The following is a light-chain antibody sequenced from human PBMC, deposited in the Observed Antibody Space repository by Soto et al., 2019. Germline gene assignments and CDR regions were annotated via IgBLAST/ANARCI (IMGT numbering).Light chain of an antibody. V-gene: IGKV1-5*01. J-gene: IGKJ1*01. Sequence: DIQMTQSPSTLSASVGDRFTITCRASQSISSWLAWYHQKPGKAPKLLIYDASILESGVPSRFSGSGSGTEFTLTISSLQPDDFATYYCQQYNSYAWTFGQGTKVDIK. CDR1: QSISSW. CDR2: DAS. CDR3: QQYNSYAWT.